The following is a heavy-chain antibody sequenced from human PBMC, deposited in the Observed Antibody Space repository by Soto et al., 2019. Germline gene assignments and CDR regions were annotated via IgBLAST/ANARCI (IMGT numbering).Heavy chain of an antibody. CDR1: GGIFVNDG. V-gene: IGHV1-69*06. Sequence: QMQLVQSGAEVTKPGSSVKVSCEAFGGIFVNDGFSWIRQAPGQGLEWMGGILPMFDKPNYAEKFRGRVTITADKSTTTVYMEVTNARSDDTAVYYCARHNEVSPNLYGMDVWGQGTTVIVSS. CDR2: ILPMFDKP. J-gene: IGHJ6*02. CDR3: ARHNEVSPNLYGMDV.